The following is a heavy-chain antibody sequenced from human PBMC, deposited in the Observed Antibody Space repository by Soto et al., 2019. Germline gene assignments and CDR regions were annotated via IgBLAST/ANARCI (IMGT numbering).Heavy chain of an antibody. J-gene: IGHJ4*02. CDR1: GFTFSIYA. CDR2: ISTNGGST. Sequence: GGSLRLACSASGFTFSIYAMHWVRQAPGKGLEYVSSISTNGGSTDYADSVKGRFTISRDNSKNTLYLQMNSLRAEDTAVYYCARDDQLLFAYWGQGTLVTVSS. V-gene: IGHV3-64*04. D-gene: IGHD2-2*01. CDR3: ARDDQLLFAY.